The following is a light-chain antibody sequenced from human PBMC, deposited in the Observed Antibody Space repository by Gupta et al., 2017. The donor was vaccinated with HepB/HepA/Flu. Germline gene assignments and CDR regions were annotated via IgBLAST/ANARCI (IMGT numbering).Light chain of an antibody. J-gene: IGLJ2*01. CDR1: ALQKQY. CDR3: QSADSSGTYPVV. CDR2: KDS. Sequence: SYELTQPPSVSVSPGQTARLTCSGDALQKQYAYWYQQKPGQAPVLVIYKDSERPSGIPERFSGSSSGTTVTLTISGVQAEDEADYYCQSADSSGTYPVVFGGGTKLTVL. V-gene: IGLV3-25*03.